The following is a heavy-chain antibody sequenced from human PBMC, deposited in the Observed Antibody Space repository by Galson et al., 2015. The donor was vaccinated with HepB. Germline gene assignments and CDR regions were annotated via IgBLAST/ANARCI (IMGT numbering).Heavy chain of an antibody. CDR3: ARDKSGVLWFGELLYTGMDV. J-gene: IGHJ6*02. V-gene: IGHV3-30*04. Sequence: SLRLSCAASGFTFSSYAMHWVRQAPGKGLEWVAVISYDGSNKYYADSVKGRFTISRDNSKNTLYLQMNSLRAEDTAVYYCARDKSGVLWFGELLYTGMDVWGQGTTVTVSS. D-gene: IGHD3-10*01. CDR1: GFTFSSYA. CDR2: ISYDGSNK.